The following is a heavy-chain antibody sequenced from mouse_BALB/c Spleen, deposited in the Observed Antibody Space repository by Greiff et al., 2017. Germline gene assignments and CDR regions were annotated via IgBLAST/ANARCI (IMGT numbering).Heavy chain of an antibody. D-gene: IGHD3-2*01. J-gene: IGHJ3*01. CDR1: GFTFSSYY. CDR2: INSNGGST. CDR3: ARQGDSSGYPWFAY. Sequence: EVMLVESGGGLVKLGGSLKLSCAASGFTFSSYYMSWVRQTPEKRLELVAAINSNGGSTYYPDTVKGRFTISRDNAKNTLYLQMSSLKSEDTALYYCARQGDSSGYPWFAYWGQGTLVTVSA. V-gene: IGHV5-6-2*01.